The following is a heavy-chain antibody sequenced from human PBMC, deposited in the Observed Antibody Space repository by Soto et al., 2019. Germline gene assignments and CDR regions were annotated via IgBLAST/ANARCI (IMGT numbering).Heavy chain of an antibody. J-gene: IGHJ6*02. CDR3: ARYLQGFLSSRYYYDSSKPDYGMDV. V-gene: IGHV1-8*01. Sequence: QVQLVQSGAEVKKPGASVKVSCKASGYTFTSYDINWVRQATGQGLEWMGWMNPNSGNTGYAQKFQGRVTMTRNTSISTAYMELSSLRSEDTAVYYCARYLQGFLSSRYYYDSSKPDYGMDVWGQGTTVTVSS. CDR2: MNPNSGNT. D-gene: IGHD3-22*01. CDR1: GYTFTSYD.